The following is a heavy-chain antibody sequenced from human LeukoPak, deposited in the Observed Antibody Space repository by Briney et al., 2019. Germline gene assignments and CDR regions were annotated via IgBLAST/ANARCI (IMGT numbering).Heavy chain of an antibody. CDR1: GESFSGYY. J-gene: IGHJ4*02. V-gene: IGHV4-34*01. CDR3: ARGDIAAGGAPFDY. D-gene: IGHD6-13*01. Sequence: SETLSLTCAVYGESFSGYYWSWIRQPPGRGLEWIGEINHSGSTSYSASLKSRVTISVDTSKNQFSLKLNSVTAADAAVYYCARGDIAAGGAPFDYWGQGTLVTVSS. CDR2: INHSGST.